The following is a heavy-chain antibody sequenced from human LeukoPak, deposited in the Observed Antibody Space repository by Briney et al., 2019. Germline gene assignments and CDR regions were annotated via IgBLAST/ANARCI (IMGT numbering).Heavy chain of an antibody. V-gene: IGHV3-20*04. J-gene: IGHJ3*02. CDR2: INWNGGST. D-gene: IGHD2-2*01. CDR3: ARGEPAASAFDI. Sequence: GGSLRLSCAASGFTFDDYGMSWVRQAPGKGLEWVSGINWNGGSTGYADSVKGRFTISRDNAKNSLYLRMNSLRAEDTALYYCARGEPAASAFDIWGQGTMVTVSS. CDR1: GFTFDDYG.